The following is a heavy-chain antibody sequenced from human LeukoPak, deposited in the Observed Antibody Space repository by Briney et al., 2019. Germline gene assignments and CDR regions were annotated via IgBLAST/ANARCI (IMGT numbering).Heavy chain of an antibody. V-gene: IGHV3-30*04. CDR2: ISYDGSSK. Sequence: GGSLRLSCAASGFTFSTYAMHWVRQAPGKGLEWVAVISYDGSSKYYADSVKGRFTISRDNSKNTLYLQMNSLRAEDTAVYYCAKGGDYYFWGQGTLVTVSS. J-gene: IGHJ4*02. D-gene: IGHD3-10*01. CDR3: AKGGDYYF. CDR1: GFTFSTYA.